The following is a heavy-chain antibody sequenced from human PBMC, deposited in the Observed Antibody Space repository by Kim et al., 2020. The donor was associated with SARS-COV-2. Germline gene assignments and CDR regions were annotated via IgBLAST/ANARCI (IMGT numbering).Heavy chain of an antibody. CDR3: SSSCMEAIIFDY. Sequence: SETLSLTCTVSGGSISSNYWSWIRQPPGKGMGWIWYICYNESTNYNPSLKSRVTISVDTSKNQFSLKLSSVTAADTAVDHCSSSCMEAIIFDYWGQGTLVTVSS. J-gene: IGHJ4*02. CDR2: ICYNEST. CDR1: GGSISSNY. V-gene: IGHV4-59*01. D-gene: IGHD2-8*01.